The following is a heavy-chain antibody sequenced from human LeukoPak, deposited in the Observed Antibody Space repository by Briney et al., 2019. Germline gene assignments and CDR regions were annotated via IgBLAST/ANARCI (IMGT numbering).Heavy chain of an antibody. D-gene: IGHD1-14*01. J-gene: IGHJ4*02. CDR1: GLTFSTSG. Sequence: KPGGSLRLSCTASGLTFSTSGFNWVRQAPGKGLEWVASIGPTGSDRCHADSIKGRFTISRDNANNFLYLQMNSLRAEDTAVYYCATETNGRHYDYWGQGTLLTVSS. CDR3: ATETNGRHYDY. CDR2: IGPTGSDR. V-gene: IGHV3-21*06.